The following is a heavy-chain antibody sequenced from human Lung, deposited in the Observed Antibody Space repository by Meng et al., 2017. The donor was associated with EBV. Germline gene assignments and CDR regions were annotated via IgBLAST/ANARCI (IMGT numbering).Heavy chain of an antibody. Sequence: LLNGAGPVLVPPAHTMSFTCTFSGGSIINGNYCWGWICQPPGKGLEWIGTIYNSGSTYYNPSLKSRVTISVDTPKNQFSLKLSSVTAADTAVYYCARAVDTGYFDYWGQGTLVTVSS. CDR1: GGSIINGNYC. D-gene: IGHD5-18*01. CDR3: ARAVDTGYFDY. J-gene: IGHJ4*02. CDR2: IYNSGST. V-gene: IGHV4-39*01.